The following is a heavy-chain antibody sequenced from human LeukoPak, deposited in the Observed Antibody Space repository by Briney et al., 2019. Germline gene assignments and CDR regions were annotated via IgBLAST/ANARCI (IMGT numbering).Heavy chain of an antibody. CDR3: AGTIMITFGGVIADPFDY. D-gene: IGHD3-16*02. J-gene: IGHJ4*02. CDR1: GGSVSSGSYY. CDR2: TYYSGST. V-gene: IGHV4-61*01. Sequence: PSETLSLTCTVSGGSVSSGSYYWSWIRQPPGKGLEWIGYTYYSGSTNYNPSLKSRVTISVDTSKNQFSLKLSSVTAADTAVYYCAGTIMITFGGVIADPFDYWGQGTLVTVSS.